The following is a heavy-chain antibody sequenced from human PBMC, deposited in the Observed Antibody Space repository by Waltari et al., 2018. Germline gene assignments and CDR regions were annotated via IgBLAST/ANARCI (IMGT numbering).Heavy chain of an antibody. J-gene: IGHJ4*02. V-gene: IGHV4-59*01. CDR3: ARSYTVTTSPIAGY. D-gene: IGHD4-17*01. CDR2: SGNT. Sequence: QVQLQESGPGLVKPSETLSLTCTVFGGSISSYYLSWIRQPPGKGLEWIGYSGNTYNPSLKSRVTISLDTSKNQFSLKLSSVTAADTAVYYCARSYTVTTSPIAGYWGQGTLVTVSS. CDR1: GGSISSYY.